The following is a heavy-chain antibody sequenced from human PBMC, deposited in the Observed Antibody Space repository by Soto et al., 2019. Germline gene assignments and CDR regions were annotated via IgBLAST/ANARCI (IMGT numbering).Heavy chain of an antibody. CDR3: ARDPPGFGGDTNTHPMYYFDY. CDR1: GYTFTSYY. CDR2: INPSGGST. J-gene: IGHJ4*02. V-gene: IGHV1-46*01. Sequence: ASVKVSCKASGYTFTSYYMHWVRQAPGQGLEWMGIINPSGGSTSYAQKFQGRVTMTRDTSTSTVYMELSSLRSEDTAVYYCARDPPGFGGDTNTHPMYYFDYWGQGTLVTSPQ. D-gene: IGHD3-16*01.